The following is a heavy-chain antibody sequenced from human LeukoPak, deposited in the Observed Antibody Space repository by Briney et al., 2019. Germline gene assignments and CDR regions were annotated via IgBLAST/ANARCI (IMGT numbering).Heavy chain of an antibody. CDR1: GFTFSSRDW. D-gene: IGHD3-9*01. CDR3: ARERVDILTGFDY. V-gene: IGHV3-7*01. Sequence: GGSLRLSCVASGFTFSSRDWMTWVRQAPGKGLEWVANIKQDGSEKNYVDSVKGRFTISRDNAKNSVDLQMNSLRAEDTAVYYCARERVDILTGFDYWGQGTLVTVSS. J-gene: IGHJ4*02. CDR2: IKQDGSEK.